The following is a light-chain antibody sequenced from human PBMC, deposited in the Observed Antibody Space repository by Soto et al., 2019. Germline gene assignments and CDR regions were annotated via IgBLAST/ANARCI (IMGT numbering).Light chain of an antibody. CDR3: LLPYSDAWV. CDR1: IDTVTTSHW. J-gene: IGLJ3*02. V-gene: IGLV7-46*01. CDR2: DTS. Sequence: QAVVTQESSLTVSPGGTVTLTCDSSIDTVTTSHWPYWFQQKPGQAPKTLIYDTSNRHSWTPARFSGSILGGKAALILSGAQPEDEADYYCLLPYSDAWVFGGGTKLTVL.